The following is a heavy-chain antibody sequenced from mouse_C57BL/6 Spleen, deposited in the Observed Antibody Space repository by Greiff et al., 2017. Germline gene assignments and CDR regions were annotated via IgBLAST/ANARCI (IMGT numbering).Heavy chain of an antibody. D-gene: IGHD1-1*01. CDR2: ISGGGGNT. J-gene: IGHJ4*01. Sequence: EVNLVESGGGLVKPGGSLKLSCAASGFTFSSYTMSWVRQTPEKRLEWVATISGGGGNTYYPDSVKGRFTISRDNAKNTLYLQMSSLRSEDTALYYCARQLRYYAMDYWGQGTSVTVSS. V-gene: IGHV5-9*01. CDR3: ARQLRYYAMDY. CDR1: GFTFSSYT.